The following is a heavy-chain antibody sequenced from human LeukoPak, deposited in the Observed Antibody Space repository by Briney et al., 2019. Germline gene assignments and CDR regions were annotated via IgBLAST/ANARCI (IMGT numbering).Heavy chain of an antibody. D-gene: IGHD3-10*01. V-gene: IGHV3-23*01. CDR3: ARGGVDYYGSGTYYLMYYFDY. J-gene: IGHJ4*02. CDR2: ISGSGGAT. Sequence: PGGSLRLSCAASGFTFNTYGMSWVRQAPGKGLEWVSGISGSGGATYYADSVKGRFTISRDDPHNTLYLQMNSLGAEDAAVYFCARGGVDYYGSGTYYLMYYFDYWGQGALVTVSS. CDR1: GFTFNTYG.